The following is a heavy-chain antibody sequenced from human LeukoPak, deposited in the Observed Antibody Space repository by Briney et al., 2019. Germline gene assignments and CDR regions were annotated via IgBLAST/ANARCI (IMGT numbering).Heavy chain of an antibody. CDR3: AKVAVEYYYGSGSFDY. Sequence: GGSLRLSCAASGFTFSSYGMHWVRQAPGRGLEWVAVISYDGSNKYYADSVKGRFTISRDNSKNTLYLQMNSLRAEDTAVYYCAKVAVEYYYGSGSFDYWGQGTLVTVSS. V-gene: IGHV3-30*18. CDR2: ISYDGSNK. J-gene: IGHJ4*02. CDR1: GFTFSSYG. D-gene: IGHD3-10*01.